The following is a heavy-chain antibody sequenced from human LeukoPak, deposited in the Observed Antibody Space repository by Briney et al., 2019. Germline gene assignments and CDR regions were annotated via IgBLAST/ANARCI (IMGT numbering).Heavy chain of an antibody. CDR1: GFDFSSNW. CDR2: IKGDGIST. Sequence: GGSLRLSCAASGFDFSSNWMYWVRHAPGQGLVWVSRIKGDGISTNYADSVKGRFTISRDIAKNTLYLQTNSLRAEDTGVYYCAKDHYWSIDYWGRGTLVTVSS. J-gene: IGHJ4*02. V-gene: IGHV3-74*01. CDR3: AKDHYWSIDY. D-gene: IGHD3-3*01.